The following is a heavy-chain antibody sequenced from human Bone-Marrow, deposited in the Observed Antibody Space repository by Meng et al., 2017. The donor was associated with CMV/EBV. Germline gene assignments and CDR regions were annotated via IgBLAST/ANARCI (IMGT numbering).Heavy chain of an antibody. J-gene: IGHJ6*02. D-gene: IGHD2-2*01. CDR1: GGTFSSYA. CDR2: IIPILGIA. Sequence: SVKVSCKASGGTFSSYAISWVRQAPGQGLEWMGGIIPILGIANYAQKFQGRVTITADKSTSTAYMELSSLRSEDTAVYYCASSPGCTSCYAIYYYGMDVWGQGTTVTVSS. CDR3: ASSPGCTSCYAIYYYGMDV. V-gene: IGHV1-69*10.